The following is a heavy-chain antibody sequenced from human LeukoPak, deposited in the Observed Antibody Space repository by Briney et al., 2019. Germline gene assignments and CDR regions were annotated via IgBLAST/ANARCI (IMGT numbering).Heavy chain of an antibody. V-gene: IGHV3-21*01. CDR1: GFTFISYS. CDR2: ISSSSYI. D-gene: IGHD6-19*01. Sequence: GGSLRLSCAASGFTFISYSMNWVRQAPGKGLEWVSSISSSSYIYYADSVEGRFTISRDNTKNSLYLQMNSLRAEDTAVYYCAREGVAGSIGLDYWGQGTLVTVSS. CDR3: AREGVAGSIGLDY. J-gene: IGHJ4*02.